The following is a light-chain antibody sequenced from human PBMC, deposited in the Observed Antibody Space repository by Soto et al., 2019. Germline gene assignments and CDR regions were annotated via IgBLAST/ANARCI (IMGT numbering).Light chain of an antibody. CDR2: DAS. V-gene: IGKV1-5*01. Sequence: DIQMTQSPSTLSASVGDRVTITCRASQSISTWLAWYQQKPGKAPKLLIYDASSLESGVPSRFSGSASGTEFTLTISSLQPDDFATYYCQQYNSYRYTCGQGIKLEIK. CDR3: QQYNSYRYT. CDR1: QSISTW. J-gene: IGKJ2*01.